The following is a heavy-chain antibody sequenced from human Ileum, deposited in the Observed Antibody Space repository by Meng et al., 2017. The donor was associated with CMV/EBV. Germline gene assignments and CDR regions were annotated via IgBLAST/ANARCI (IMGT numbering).Heavy chain of an antibody. CDR3: AREMGAHDY. Sequence: QVQLEESGPGLVKLSQTLSLTCPISGDSVFSNIAAWSWIRQSPSRGREWLGRTYYSSKWYDDYAVSVKSRVTITPDTSKNQFSLHLNSVSPEDTAIYFCAREMGAHDYWGQGTLVTVSS. CDR2: TYYSSKWYD. J-gene: IGHJ4*02. V-gene: IGHV6-1*01. CDR1: GDSVFSNIAA. D-gene: IGHD4/OR15-4a*01.